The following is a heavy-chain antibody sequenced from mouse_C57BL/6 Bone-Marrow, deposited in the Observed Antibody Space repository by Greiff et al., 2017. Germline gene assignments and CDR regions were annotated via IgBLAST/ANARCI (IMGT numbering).Heavy chain of an antibody. Sequence: QVHVKQPEAELVKPGASVKLSCKASGYTFTSYWMHWVKQRPGQGLEWIGMIHPNSGSTNYNEKFKSKATLTVDKSSSTAYMQLSSLTSEDSAVYYCARRGPYGNYDYWGQGTTLTVSS. CDR3: ARRGPYGNYDY. J-gene: IGHJ2*01. CDR1: GYTFTSYW. CDR2: IHPNSGST. D-gene: IGHD2-1*01. V-gene: IGHV1-64*01.